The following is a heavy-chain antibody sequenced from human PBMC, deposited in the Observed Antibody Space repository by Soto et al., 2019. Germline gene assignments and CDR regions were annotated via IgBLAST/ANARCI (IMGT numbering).Heavy chain of an antibody. V-gene: IGHV4-59*01. D-gene: IGHD5-18*01. J-gene: IGHJ4*02. CDR1: GSSISNYY. CDR3: ARDHPHSYGVYYFDY. CDR2: IYSSGST. Sequence: SETLSLTFTVSGSSISNYYWNWIRQSPGKGLEWIGYIYSSGSTHYNPSLQNRVTISIDTSKNQVSLKVNSVTAADTAVYYCARDHPHSYGVYYFDYWGQGTPVTVS.